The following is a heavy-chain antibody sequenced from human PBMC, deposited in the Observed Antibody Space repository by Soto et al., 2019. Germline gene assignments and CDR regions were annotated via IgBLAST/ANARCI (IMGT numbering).Heavy chain of an antibody. D-gene: IGHD2-2*01. J-gene: IGHJ5*02. V-gene: IGHV1-18*01. CDR1: GYTFSNYG. CDR2: SSLYSDGT. CDR3: ARVVPGAEAWFGP. Sequence: QVQLVPSGGEVKRPGAAVKVACKTSGYTFSNYGITWVRQAPGQPLEWLGWSSLYSDGTNYAQKFQGRVARTTDTSTTTAYMELRSLRSDDTAVYYCARVVPGAEAWFGPWGKGTLVTVSS.